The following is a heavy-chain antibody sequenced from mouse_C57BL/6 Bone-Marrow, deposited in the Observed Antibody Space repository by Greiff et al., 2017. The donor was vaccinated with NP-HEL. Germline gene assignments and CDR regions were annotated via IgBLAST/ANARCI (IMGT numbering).Heavy chain of an antibody. CDR2: INPGSGGT. CDR1: GYAFTNYL. Sequence: QVQLKQSGAELVRPGTSVKVSCKASGYAFTNYLIEWVKQRPGQGLEWIGVINPGSGGTNYNEKFKGKATLTADKSSSTAYMQLSSLTSEDSAVYFCARKAAQARFAYWGKGTLVTVSA. V-gene: IGHV1-54*01. D-gene: IGHD3-2*02. CDR3: ARKAAQARFAY. J-gene: IGHJ3*01.